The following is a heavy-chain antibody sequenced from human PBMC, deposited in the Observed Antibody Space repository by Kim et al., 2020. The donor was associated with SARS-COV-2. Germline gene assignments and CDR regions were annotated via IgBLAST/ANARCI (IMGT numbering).Heavy chain of an antibody. CDR2: IIPIFGTA. V-gene: IGHV1-69*13. J-gene: IGHJ5*02. CDR1: GGTFSSYA. Sequence: SVKVSCKASGGTFSSYAISWVRQAPGQGLEWMGGIIPIFGTANYAQKFQGRVTITADESTSTAYMELSSLRSEDTAVYYCARGGPVYPYYYGSGSYGYNWFDPWGQGTLVTVSS. CDR3: ARGGPVYPYYYGSGSYGYNWFDP. D-gene: IGHD3-10*01.